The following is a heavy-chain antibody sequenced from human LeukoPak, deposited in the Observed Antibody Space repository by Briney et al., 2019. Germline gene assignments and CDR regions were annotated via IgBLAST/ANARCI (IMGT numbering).Heavy chain of an antibody. CDR3: ARSYYYDSSGYYPPDY. CDR1: GYTFTGYY. Sequence: ASVKVSCKASGYTFTGYYMHWVRQAPGQGLKWMGWINPNSGGTNYAQKFQGRVTMTRDTSISTAYMELSRLRSDDTAVYYCARSYYYDSSGYYPPDYWGQGTLVTVSS. J-gene: IGHJ4*02. V-gene: IGHV1-2*02. CDR2: INPNSGGT. D-gene: IGHD3-22*01.